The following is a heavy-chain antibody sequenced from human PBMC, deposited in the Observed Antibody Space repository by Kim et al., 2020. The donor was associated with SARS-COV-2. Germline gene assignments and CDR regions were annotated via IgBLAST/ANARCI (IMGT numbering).Heavy chain of an antibody. Sequence: SETLSLTCAVYGGSFSGYYWSWIRQPPGKGLEWIGEINHSGSTNYNPSLKSRVTISVETSKNQISLKLSSVTAADTAVYYCARRRRVRGVTIDYWGQGTLVAVSS. V-gene: IGHV4-34*01. D-gene: IGHD3-10*01. CDR3: ARRRRVRGVTIDY. CDR2: INHSGST. CDR1: GGSFSGYY. J-gene: IGHJ4*02.